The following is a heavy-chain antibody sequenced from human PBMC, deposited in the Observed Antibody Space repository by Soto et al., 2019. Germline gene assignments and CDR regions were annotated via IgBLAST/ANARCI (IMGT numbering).Heavy chain of an antibody. D-gene: IGHD1-26*01. Sequence: PGGSLRLSCAASGFTFSNAWMNWVRQAPGKGLEWVGRIKSKTDGGTDGGTTDYAAPVKGRFIISRDDSKNMLFLQMNSLRAEDTAVYYCAKDPSGSYTAPFDPHFDYWGQGTLVTVSS. CDR1: GFTFSNAW. V-gene: IGHV3-15*01. J-gene: IGHJ4*02. CDR2: IKSKTDGGTDGGTT. CDR3: AKDPSGSYTAPFDPHFDY.